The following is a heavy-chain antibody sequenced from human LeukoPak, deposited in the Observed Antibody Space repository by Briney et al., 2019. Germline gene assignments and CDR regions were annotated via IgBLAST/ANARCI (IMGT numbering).Heavy chain of an antibody. Sequence: ASVKVSCKASGYTFTSYAMHWVRQAPGQRLEWMGWINAGNGNTKYSQKFQGRVTITRDTSASTAYMELSSLSSEDTAVYYCARAVGGYYDSSGANFDYWGQGTLVTVSS. J-gene: IGHJ4*02. CDR3: ARAVGGYYDSSGANFDY. D-gene: IGHD3-22*01. CDR1: GYTFTSYA. V-gene: IGHV1-3*01. CDR2: INAGNGNT.